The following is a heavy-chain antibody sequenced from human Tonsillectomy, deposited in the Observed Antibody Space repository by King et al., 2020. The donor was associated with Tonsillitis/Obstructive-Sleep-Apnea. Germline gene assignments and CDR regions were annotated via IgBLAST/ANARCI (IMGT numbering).Heavy chain of an antibody. CDR2: ISTDHGNT. V-gene: IGHV1-3*04. J-gene: IGHJ5*02. Sequence: QLVQSGAEVKKPGDSVKVSCEASGYTFNNYAIYWVRQAPGQRLEWMGWISTDHGNTKYAQKFQGRVAISRDTSASTAYMELSTLTSEDTAVYYCAREGNGPNGYGDYGWFDPWGQGTLVTVSS. CDR1: GYTFNNYA. CDR3: AREGNGPNGYGDYGWFDP. D-gene: IGHD4-17*01.